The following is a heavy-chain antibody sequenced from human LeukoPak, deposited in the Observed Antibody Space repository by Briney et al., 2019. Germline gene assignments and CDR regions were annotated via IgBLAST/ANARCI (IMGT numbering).Heavy chain of an antibody. D-gene: IGHD3-10*01. CDR3: ARQGSGELLYYYYYMDV. Sequence: PSETLSLTCAVSGGSISSSNWWSWVRQPPGQGLEWIGEIYHSGSTNYNPSLKSRVTILVDKSKNQFSLRLSSVTAADTAVYYCARQGSGELLYYYYYMDVWGKGTTVTISS. CDR1: GGSISSSNW. CDR2: IYHSGST. J-gene: IGHJ6*03. V-gene: IGHV4-4*02.